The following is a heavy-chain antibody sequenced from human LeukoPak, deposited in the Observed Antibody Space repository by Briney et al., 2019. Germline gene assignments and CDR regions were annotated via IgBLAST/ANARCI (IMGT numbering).Heavy chain of an antibody. D-gene: IGHD6-19*01. CDR3: ARDRSSGWLLRH. CDR1: GFTVSSNY. V-gene: IGHV3-53*01. CDR2: IYSGGST. Sequence: PGGSLRLSCAASGFTVSSNYMSWVRQAPGKGLEWVSVIYSGGSTYYADSVKGRFTISRDNSKNTLYLQMNSLRTEDTAVYYCARDRSSGWLLRHWGQGTLVTVSS. J-gene: IGHJ4*02.